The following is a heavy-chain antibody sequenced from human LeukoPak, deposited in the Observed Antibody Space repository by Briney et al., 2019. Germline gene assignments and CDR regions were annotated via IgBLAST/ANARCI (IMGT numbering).Heavy chain of an antibody. CDR1: GFSFSSYG. Sequence: GGSLRLSCAASGFSFSSYGMHWVRQAPGRGPEWVTVIWHDGSHKYYVDSVKGRFTISRDNAKNSLYLQMNSLRAEDTAVYYCARDPPFIIGTTFFDYWGQGTLVTVSS. V-gene: IGHV3-33*01. D-gene: IGHD1-20*01. J-gene: IGHJ4*02. CDR3: ARDPPFIIGTTFFDY. CDR2: IWHDGSHK.